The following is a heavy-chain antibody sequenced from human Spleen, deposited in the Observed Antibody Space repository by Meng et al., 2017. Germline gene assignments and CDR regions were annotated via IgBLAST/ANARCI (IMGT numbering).Heavy chain of an antibody. J-gene: IGHJ6*02. Sequence: SQTLSLTCAISGDSVSSNSAAWNWIRQSPSRGLEWLGRTYYRSKWYSDFAVSVKSRITINPDTSKNQFSLQLNSVTPEDTAEYYCARGMERLRLELGYSYYGLDVWGQGTTVTVSS. CDR1: GDSVSSNSAA. D-gene: IGHD1-7*01. CDR2: TYYRSKWYS. CDR3: ARGMERLRLELGYSYYGLDV. V-gene: IGHV6-1*01.